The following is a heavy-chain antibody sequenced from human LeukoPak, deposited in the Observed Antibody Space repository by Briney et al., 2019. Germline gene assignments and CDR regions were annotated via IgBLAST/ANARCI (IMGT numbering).Heavy chain of an antibody. Sequence: GGSLRLSCAASGFTFSSYGMHWGRQAPGKGLEWVGVRWYDGSNKYYADSVKGRFTISRDNSKNTLYLQMNSLRAEDTAVYYCARDLTGRNYFDYWGQGTLVTVSS. CDR3: ARDLTGRNYFDY. V-gene: IGHV3-33*01. CDR2: RWYDGSNK. D-gene: IGHD3-9*01. J-gene: IGHJ4*02. CDR1: GFTFSSYG.